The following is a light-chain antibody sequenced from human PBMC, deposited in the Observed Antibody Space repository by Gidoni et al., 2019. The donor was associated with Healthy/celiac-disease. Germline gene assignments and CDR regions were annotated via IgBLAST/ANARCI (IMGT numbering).Light chain of an antibody. Sequence: DIQMTPSLSTLSASVGDRVTITCRASQSISSWLAWYQQKPGKAPKLLIYDASSLESGVPSRFSGSGSGTEFTLTISSLQPDDFATYYCQQYNSYPYTFXQXTKLEIK. CDR1: QSISSW. J-gene: IGKJ2*01. V-gene: IGKV1-5*01. CDR2: DAS. CDR3: QQYNSYPYT.